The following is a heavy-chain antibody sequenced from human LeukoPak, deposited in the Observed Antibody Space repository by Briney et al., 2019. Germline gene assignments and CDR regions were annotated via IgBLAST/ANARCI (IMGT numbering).Heavy chain of an antibody. D-gene: IGHD2-15*01. J-gene: IGHJ4*02. Sequence: GGSLRLSFAASGFTFSSYAMNWVRQAPGKGLEWVSAISGSGGSTYYADSVKGRFTISRDNSKNTLYLQMNSLRAEDTAVYYCAKDTHSHTPAFFDYWGQGTLVTVSS. CDR2: ISGSGGST. CDR1: GFTFSSYA. V-gene: IGHV3-23*01. CDR3: AKDTHSHTPAFFDY.